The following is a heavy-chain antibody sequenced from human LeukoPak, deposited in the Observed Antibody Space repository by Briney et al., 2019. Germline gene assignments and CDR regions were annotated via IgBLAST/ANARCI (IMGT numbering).Heavy chain of an antibody. D-gene: IGHD3-10*01. Sequence: SETLSLTCTVSGGSISSSSYYWSWIRQPPGKGLEWIGSVYYSGSTYYNPSLKSRVTISVDTSKNQFSLKLSSVTAADTAVYYCARHNMVRGVTRYFDYWGQGTLVTVSS. CDR3: ARHNMVRGVTRYFDY. CDR1: GGSISSSSYY. J-gene: IGHJ4*02. V-gene: IGHV4-39*01. CDR2: VYYSGST.